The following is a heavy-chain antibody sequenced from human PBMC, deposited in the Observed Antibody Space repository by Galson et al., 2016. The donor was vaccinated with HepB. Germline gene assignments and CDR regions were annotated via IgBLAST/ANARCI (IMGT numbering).Heavy chain of an antibody. J-gene: IGHJ5*02. D-gene: IGHD3-10*01. CDR3: ASIVGLYNWFDP. Sequence: SETLSLTCSVSGASISSSIYYWGWVRQPPGQGLEWIGSISHTGSTIYDPSLKSRLTMSVDTSKNQFSLRLSSVTAADTAFYFCASIVGLYNWFDPWGQGTPVSVSS. CDR1: GASISSSIYY. CDR2: ISHTGST. V-gene: IGHV4-39*01.